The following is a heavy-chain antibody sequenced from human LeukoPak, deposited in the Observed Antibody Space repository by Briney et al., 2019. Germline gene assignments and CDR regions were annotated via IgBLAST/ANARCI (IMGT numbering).Heavy chain of an antibody. CDR3: ATDGAVAGTAYPEY. Sequence: GASVKVSCKASGYTFTGYYIHWVRQAPGQGLEWMGWINPNSGGTKYAQEFQGRVTMTRDTSISTAYMELSSLTSDDTALYYCATDGAVAGTAYPEYWGQGTLVTVSS. J-gene: IGHJ4*02. CDR1: GYTFTGYY. V-gene: IGHV1-2*02. CDR2: INPNSGGT. D-gene: IGHD6-19*01.